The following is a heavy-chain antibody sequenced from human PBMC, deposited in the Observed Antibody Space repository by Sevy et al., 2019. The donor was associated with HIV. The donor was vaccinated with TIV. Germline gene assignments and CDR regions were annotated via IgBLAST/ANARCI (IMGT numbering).Heavy chain of an antibody. J-gene: IGHJ6*02. CDR2: MNTNTGNT. Sequence: ASVKVSCKASGFTFASYDIYWVRQATGQGLEWMGWMNTNTGNTGFEQKFQGRVTMTRNTSITQAYMVLSNLRAEDTAVYYGAGFSGWYLRYGMDVWGQWTTVTVSS. D-gene: IGHD6-19*01. V-gene: IGHV1-8*02. CDR3: AGFSGWYLRYGMDV. CDR1: GFTFASYD.